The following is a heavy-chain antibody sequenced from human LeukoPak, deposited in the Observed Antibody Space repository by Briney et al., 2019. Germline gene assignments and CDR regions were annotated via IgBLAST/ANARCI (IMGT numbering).Heavy chain of an antibody. J-gene: IGHJ4*02. D-gene: IGHD2-2*01. Sequence: GGSLRLSCAASGFTFSSYWMSWVRQAPGKGLEWVANIKQDGSEKYYVDSVKGRFTISRDNAKDTLYLQMNSVRAEDTAVYYCARDADCSSTSCHLPDGFDYWGQGTLVTVSS. CDR2: IKQDGSEK. CDR3: ARDADCSSTSCHLPDGFDY. V-gene: IGHV3-7*01. CDR1: GFTFSSYW.